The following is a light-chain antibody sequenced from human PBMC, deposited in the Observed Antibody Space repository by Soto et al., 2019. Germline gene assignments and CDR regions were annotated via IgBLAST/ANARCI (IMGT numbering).Light chain of an antibody. V-gene: IGKV3-20*01. CDR3: QQYGSSPQT. J-gene: IGKJ2*01. CDR1: QSVSSSY. Sequence: ETVLTQSPGTLSLSPGERATLSCMASQSVSSSYLAWYQQKPGQAPRLLIYGASSRATGIPDRFSGSGSGTDFTLTISRLEPEDLAVYCCQQYGSSPQTFGQGTKLEIK. CDR2: GAS.